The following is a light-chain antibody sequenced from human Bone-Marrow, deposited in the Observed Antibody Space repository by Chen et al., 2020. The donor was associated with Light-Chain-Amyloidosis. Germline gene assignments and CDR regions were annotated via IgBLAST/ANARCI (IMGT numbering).Light chain of an antibody. V-gene: IGLV3-25*03. CDR3: QSADSSGTYEVI. CDR1: DLPTKY. CDR2: RDT. J-gene: IGLJ2*01. Sequence: SYELTHPPSVSVSPGQAARIPCSGDDLPTKYAYWYQQKPGQAPVLVIHRDTERPSGISERFSGSSSGTTATLTISGVQAEDEADYHCQSADSSGTYEVIFGGGTKLTV.